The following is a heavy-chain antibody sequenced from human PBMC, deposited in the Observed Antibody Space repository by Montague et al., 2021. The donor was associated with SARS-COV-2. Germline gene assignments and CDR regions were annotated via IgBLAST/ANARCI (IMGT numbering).Heavy chain of an antibody. CDR3: ARHLNYRDYGVDDY. Sequence: SETLFLTCSVSGGSISSSSYFWGWIRQPPGKGLEWIGSIYYSGGTYSNSSLRSRVTISVDTSKNQFSLKLSSVTAADTAVYYCARHLNYRDYGVDDYWGQGTLVTVSS. D-gene: IGHD4-17*01. CDR1: GGSISSSSYF. V-gene: IGHV4-39*01. CDR2: IYYSGGT. J-gene: IGHJ4*02.